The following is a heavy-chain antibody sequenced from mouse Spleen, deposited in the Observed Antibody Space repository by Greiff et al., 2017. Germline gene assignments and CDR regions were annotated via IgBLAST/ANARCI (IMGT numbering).Heavy chain of an antibody. CDR2: IDPSDSYT. V-gene: IGHV1-50*01. J-gene: IGHJ2*01. CDR3: ARPPRGYYYFDY. D-gene: IGHD3-1*01. Sequence: QVQLQQPGAELVKPGASVKLSCKASGYTFTSYWMQWVKQRPGQGLEWIGEIDPSDSYTNYNQKFKGKATLTVDTSSSTAYMQLSSLTSEDSAVYYCARPPRGYYYFDYWGQGTTLTVSS. CDR1: GYTFTSYW.